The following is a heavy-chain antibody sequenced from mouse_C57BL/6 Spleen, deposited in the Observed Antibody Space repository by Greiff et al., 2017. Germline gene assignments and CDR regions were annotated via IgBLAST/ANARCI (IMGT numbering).Heavy chain of an antibody. Sequence: QVQLKQSGAELAKPGASVKLSCKASGYTFTSSWMHWVQQRPGQGLEWIGYINPSSGYTKYNQKFKDKATLTADKSSSTAYMQLSSLTYEDSAVYYCAREDDGDWYFDVWGTGTTVTVSS. V-gene: IGHV1-7*01. J-gene: IGHJ1*03. CDR2: INPSSGYT. D-gene: IGHD2-12*01. CDR3: AREDDGDWYFDV. CDR1: GYTFTSSW.